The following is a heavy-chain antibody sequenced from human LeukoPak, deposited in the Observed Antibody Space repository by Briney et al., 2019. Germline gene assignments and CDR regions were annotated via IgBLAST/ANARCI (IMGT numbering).Heavy chain of an antibody. CDR2: ISAYNGNT. CDR3: AREISLGYSSGWYYYGMDV. D-gene: IGHD6-19*01. CDR1: VYTFTSYG. V-gene: IGHV1-18*01. J-gene: IGHJ6*02. Sequence: ASVKVSCKASVYTFTSYGISWVRQAPGEGLEWMGWISAYNGNTNYAQKLQGRVTMTTDTSTSTAYMELRSLRADDTAVYYCAREISLGYSSGWYYYGMDVWGQGTTVTVSS.